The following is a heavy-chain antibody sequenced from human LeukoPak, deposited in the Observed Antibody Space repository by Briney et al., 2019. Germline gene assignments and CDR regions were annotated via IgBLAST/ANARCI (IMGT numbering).Heavy chain of an antibody. Sequence: SETLSLTCTVSGDSISSHYWSWIRQPPGKGLEWIGCIYCSGSSSYNPYLKSRVTISVDMSNTQFSLKLTSVTAADTAVYFCARERLIAGATVFDYWGQGTLVTVSS. D-gene: IGHD1-26*01. CDR1: GDSISSHY. CDR3: ARERLIAGATVFDY. CDR2: IYCSGSS. J-gene: IGHJ4*02. V-gene: IGHV4-59*11.